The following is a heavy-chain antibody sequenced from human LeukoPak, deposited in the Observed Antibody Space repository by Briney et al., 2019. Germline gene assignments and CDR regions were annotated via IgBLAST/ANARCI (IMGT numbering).Heavy chain of an antibody. D-gene: IGHD3-10*01. V-gene: IGHV3-9*01. Sequence: GGSLRLSCAASGFSFRSYGMHWVRQAPGKGLEWVSGISWNSGTIGYADSVEGRFTISRDNARSSLYLQMNSLRVEDTALYYCAKDAYYGSGSYSPFWGQGTLVTVSS. CDR2: ISWNSGTI. J-gene: IGHJ4*02. CDR3: AKDAYYGSGSYSPF. CDR1: GFSFRSYG.